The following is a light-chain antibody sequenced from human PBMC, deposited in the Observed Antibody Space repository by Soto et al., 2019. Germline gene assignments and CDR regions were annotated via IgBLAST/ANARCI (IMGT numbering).Light chain of an antibody. V-gene: IGKV3-15*01. J-gene: IGKJ1*01. CDR2: GAS. Sequence: EIVMTQSPATLSVSPGERATLSCRASQSVSSNLAWYQPKPGQAPRLLIYGASTRATGIPARCSGSGSGTEFTLTISSLQSEDFAVYCCQQYNNWPPTFGQGTKVEIK. CDR1: QSVSSN. CDR3: QQYNNWPPT.